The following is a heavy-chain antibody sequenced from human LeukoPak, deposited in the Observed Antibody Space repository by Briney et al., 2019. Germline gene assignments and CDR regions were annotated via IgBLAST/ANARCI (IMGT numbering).Heavy chain of an antibody. CDR1: GGSISSSSYY. J-gene: IGHJ4*02. V-gene: IGHV4-39*07. CDR3: ARDRSPGASPFY. Sequence: PSETLSLTCTVSGGSISSSSYYWGWIRQPPGKGLEWIGSIYYSGSTYYNPSLKSRVTISVDTSKNQFSLKLSSVTAADTAVYYCARDRSPGASPFYWGQGTLVTVSS. CDR2: IYYSGST.